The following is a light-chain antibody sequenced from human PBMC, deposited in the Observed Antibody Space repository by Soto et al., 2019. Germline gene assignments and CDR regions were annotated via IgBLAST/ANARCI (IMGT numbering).Light chain of an antibody. CDR2: DAS. J-gene: IGKJ1*01. V-gene: IGKV3-11*01. CDR3: QQRNDWPRT. CDR1: QSVSSS. Sequence: EIVLTQSPATLSLSPGERATLSCTASQSVSSSLAWYQQKPGQAPRLLIYDASKRAAGIPARFSGSGSGTDFTLSISSLEPEDFAFYYCQQRNDWPRTFGQGTKVEIK.